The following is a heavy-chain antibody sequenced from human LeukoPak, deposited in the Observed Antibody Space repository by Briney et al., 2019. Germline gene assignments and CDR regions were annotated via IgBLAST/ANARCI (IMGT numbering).Heavy chain of an antibody. CDR3: ARERERVGAVDY. CDR2: INPSGGST. Sequence: ASVKVSCKASGYTFTSYYMHWVRRAPGQGLEWMGIINPSGGSTSYAQKFQGRVTMTRDMSTSTVYMELSSLRSEDTAVYYCARERERVGAVDYWGQGTLVTVSS. D-gene: IGHD1-26*01. CDR1: GYTFTSYY. V-gene: IGHV1-46*01. J-gene: IGHJ4*02.